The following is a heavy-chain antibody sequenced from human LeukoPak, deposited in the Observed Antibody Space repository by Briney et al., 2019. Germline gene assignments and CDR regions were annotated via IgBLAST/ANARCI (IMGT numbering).Heavy chain of an antibody. CDR3: ARFRGSGWYYFDS. D-gene: IGHD6-19*01. V-gene: IGHV4-61*01. CDR1: GGSISSNTYH. Sequence: KPSETLSLTCTVSGGSISSNTYHWSWIRQPPGKGLEWIGYMYYTEATSHNPSLKSRVTISLDTSKNQFSLKLHSVTAADTAVYYCARFRGSGWYYFDSWGQGTLVTVSS. J-gene: IGHJ4*02. CDR2: MYYTEAT.